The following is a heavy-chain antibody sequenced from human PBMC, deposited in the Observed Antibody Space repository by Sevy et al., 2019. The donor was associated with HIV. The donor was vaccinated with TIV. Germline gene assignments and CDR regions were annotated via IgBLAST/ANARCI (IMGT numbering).Heavy chain of an antibody. Sequence: ASVKVSCKASGYTFTSYGISWVRQAPGQGLEWMGWISAYNGNTNYAQKLQGRVNMTTDTSTSTAYMELRSLRSDDTAVYYCARDYLYDSSGYIGYWGQGTLVTVSS. CDR2: ISAYNGNT. D-gene: IGHD3-22*01. V-gene: IGHV1-18*01. J-gene: IGHJ4*02. CDR3: ARDYLYDSSGYIGY. CDR1: GYTFTSYG.